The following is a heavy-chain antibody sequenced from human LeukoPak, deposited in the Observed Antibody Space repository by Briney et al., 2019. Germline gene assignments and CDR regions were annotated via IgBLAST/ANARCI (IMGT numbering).Heavy chain of an antibody. J-gene: IGHJ3*02. V-gene: IGHV1-2*02. D-gene: IGHD2-21*02. CDR3: ASCGGDCYYRGAFDI. CDR1: GYTFTGYY. CDR2: INPNRGGT. Sequence: ASVKVSCKASGYTFTGYYMHWVRQAPGQGLEWMGWINPNRGGTNYAQKFQGRVTMTRDTSISTAYMELSRLRSDDTAVYYCASCGGDCYYRGAFDIWGQGTMVTVSS.